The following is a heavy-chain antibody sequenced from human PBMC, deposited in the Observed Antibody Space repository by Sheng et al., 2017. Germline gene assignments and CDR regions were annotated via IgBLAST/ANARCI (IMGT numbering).Heavy chain of an antibody. J-gene: IGHJ6*02. CDR3: ARGNHDSTDYYYYYGMDV. V-gene: IGHV4-34*01. D-gene: IGHD1-1*01. CDR2: INHSGST. Sequence: QVQLQQWGAGLLKPSETLSLTCAVYGGSFSGYYWSWIRQPPGKWLEWIGEINHSGSTNYNPSLKSRVTISVDTSKNQFSLKLSSVTAADTAVYYCARGNHDSTDYYYYYGMDVWGQGTTVTVSS. CDR1: GGSFSGYY.